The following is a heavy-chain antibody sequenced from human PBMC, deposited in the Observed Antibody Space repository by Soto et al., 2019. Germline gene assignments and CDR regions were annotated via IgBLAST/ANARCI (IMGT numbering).Heavy chain of an antibody. CDR2: INHSGST. CDR3: ARLYPPLRGSSWLDY. Sequence: QVQLQQWGAGLLKPSETLSLTCAVYGGSFSGYYWSWIRQPPGKGLEWIGEINHSGSTNYNPSLKSRVTVSGDTSKYQFSLKLSSVTAADTAVYYCARLYPPLRGSSWLDYWGQGTLVTVSS. V-gene: IGHV4-34*01. J-gene: IGHJ4*02. CDR1: GGSFSGYY. D-gene: IGHD6-13*01.